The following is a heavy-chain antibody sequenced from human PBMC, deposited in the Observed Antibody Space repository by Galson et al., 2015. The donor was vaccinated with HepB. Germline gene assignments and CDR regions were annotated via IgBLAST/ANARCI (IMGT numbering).Heavy chain of an antibody. J-gene: IGHJ6*02. CDR3: ARGGYGDYSNYGMDV. CDR2: ISSSSSYI. V-gene: IGHV3-21*01. D-gene: IGHD4-17*01. Sequence: SLRLSCAASGFTFSSYSMNWVRQAPGKGLEWVSSISSSSSYIYYADSVKGRFTISRDNAKNSLYLQMNSLRAEDTAVYYCARGGYGDYSNYGMDVRGQGTTVPVSS. CDR1: GFTFSSYS.